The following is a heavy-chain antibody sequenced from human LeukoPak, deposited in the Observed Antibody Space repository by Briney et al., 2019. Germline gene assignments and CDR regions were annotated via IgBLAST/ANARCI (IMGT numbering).Heavy chain of an antibody. V-gene: IGHV3-30*18. CDR3: AKGSSGWPAFDY. Sequence: GGSLRLSCAASGFTFSSYGMHWVRQAPGKGLEWVAVISYDGSNKYYADSVKGRFTISRDNSKNTLYLLMNSLRAEDTAVYYCAKGSSGWPAFDYWGQGTLVTVSS. D-gene: IGHD6-19*01. CDR2: ISYDGSNK. J-gene: IGHJ4*02. CDR1: GFTFSSYG.